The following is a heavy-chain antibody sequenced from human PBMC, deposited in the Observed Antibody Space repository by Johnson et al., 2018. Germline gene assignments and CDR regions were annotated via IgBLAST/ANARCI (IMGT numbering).Heavy chain of an antibody. CDR1: GFTFSDYY. J-gene: IGHJ2*01. D-gene: IGHD3-22*01. Sequence: QVQLVEAGGGLVKPGGSLRLSCAASGFTFSDYYMSWIRQAPGKGLEWVSYISSSGSTIYYADSVKGRFTISRDNAKNSLYRQMNSLRAEATAVYYCARSYYYDRRVYFDLWGRGTLVTVSS. CDR3: ARSYYYDRRVYFDL. V-gene: IGHV3-11*01. CDR2: ISSSGSTI.